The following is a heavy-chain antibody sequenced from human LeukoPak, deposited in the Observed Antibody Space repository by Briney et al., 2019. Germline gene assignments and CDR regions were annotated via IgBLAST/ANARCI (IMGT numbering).Heavy chain of an antibody. CDR1: GGSISSGDYY. CDR2: IYYSGSS. V-gene: IGHV4-30-4*01. J-gene: IGHJ4*02. CDR3: ARLKVDANNYFDY. D-gene: IGHD1-26*01. Sequence: PSETLSLTCTISGGSISSGDYYWGWIRQPPGKGLEWIGYIYYSGSSYFSPSLKSRVTISVDTSKNQFSLKLSSVTAADTALYYCARLKVDANNYFDYWGQGTLVTVSS.